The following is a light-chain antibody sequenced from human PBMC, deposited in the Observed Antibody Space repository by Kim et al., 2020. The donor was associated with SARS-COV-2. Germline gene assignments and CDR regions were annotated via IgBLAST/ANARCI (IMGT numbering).Light chain of an antibody. CDR3: YSTDSSGNHRV. CDR2: EDS. CDR1: ALPKKY. Sequence: SYELTQPPSVSVSPGQTARITCSGDALPKKYAYWYQHKSGQAPVLVIYEDSKRPSGIPERFSGSSSGTVATLSISGAQVEDEADYYCYSTDSSGNHRVFGGGTQLTVL. V-gene: IGLV3-10*01. J-gene: IGLJ3*02.